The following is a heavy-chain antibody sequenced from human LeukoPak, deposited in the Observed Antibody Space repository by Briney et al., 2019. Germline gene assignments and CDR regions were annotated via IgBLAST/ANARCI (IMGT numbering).Heavy chain of an antibody. CDR3: ATGAMVYEY. J-gene: IGHJ4*02. CDR1: GSSLTKIS. D-gene: IGHD3-10*01. V-gene: IGHV1-24*01. CDR2: FGPQVGET. Sequence: ASAKVSCKVSGSSLTKISIDWVRQAPGKGLECMGTFGPQVGETIHAQKLQGRLKMTADTSTDTAYMEINSLQSEDTAVYYCATGAMVYEYWGQGTLVTVSS.